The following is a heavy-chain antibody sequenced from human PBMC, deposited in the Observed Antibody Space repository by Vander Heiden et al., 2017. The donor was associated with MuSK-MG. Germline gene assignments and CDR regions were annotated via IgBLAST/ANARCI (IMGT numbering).Heavy chain of an antibody. D-gene: IGHD3-3*01. CDR3: ARGKRGITIFGVVTWFDP. J-gene: IGHJ5*02. V-gene: IGHV4-34*01. Sequence: QVQLQQWGAGLLKPSETLSLTCAVYGGSFSGGYWSWIRQPPGKGLEWIGEINHSGSTNYIPSLKSRVTIAVDTSKKQFSLKLTSVTAADTAVYYCARGKRGITIFGVVTWFDPWGQGTLVTVSS. CDR2: INHSGST. CDR1: GGSFSGGY.